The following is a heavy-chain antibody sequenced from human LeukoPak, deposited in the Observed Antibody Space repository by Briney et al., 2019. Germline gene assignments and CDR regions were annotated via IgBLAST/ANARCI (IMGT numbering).Heavy chain of an antibody. CDR3: ARRLTQYDCFDP. J-gene: IGHJ5*02. CDR1: GDSVSSNSVT. D-gene: IGHD2-2*01. V-gene: IGHV6-1*01. CDR2: TYYRSTWYN. Sequence: SQTLSLTCAISGDSVSSNSVTWNWIRQSPSRGLEWLGRTYYRSTWYNDYAVSVKGRITVNPDTSKNQFSLHLNSVTPEDTAVYYCARRLTQYDCFDPWGQGILVTVSS.